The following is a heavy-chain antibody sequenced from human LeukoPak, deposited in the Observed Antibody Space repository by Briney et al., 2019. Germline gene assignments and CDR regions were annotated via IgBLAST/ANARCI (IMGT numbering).Heavy chain of an antibody. CDR3: AKGLSCYDSSGYYGYNY. Sequence: SGGSLRLSCAASGFTFSSYAMSWVRQAPGKGLEWVSAISGSGGSTYYADSVKGRFTISRDNSKNTLYLQMNSLRAEDTAVYYCAKGLSCYDSSGYYGYNYWGQGTLVTVSS. D-gene: IGHD3-22*01. J-gene: IGHJ4*02. CDR2: ISGSGGST. V-gene: IGHV3-23*01. CDR1: GFTFSSYA.